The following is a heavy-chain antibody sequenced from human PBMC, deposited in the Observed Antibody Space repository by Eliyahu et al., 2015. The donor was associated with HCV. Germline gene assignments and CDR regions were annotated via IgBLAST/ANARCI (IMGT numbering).Heavy chain of an antibody. J-gene: IGHJ4*02. CDR1: GGSISSSSYY. CDR3: ARHPIPSFDY. Sequence: QLQLQESDPGLVKPSETLSLTCTVSGGSISSSSYYWGWIRQPPGKGLEWIGSIYYSGSTYYNPSLKSRVTISVDTSKNQFSLKLSSVTAADTAVYYCARHPIPSFDYWGQGTLVTVSS. CDR2: IYYSGST. V-gene: IGHV4-39*01.